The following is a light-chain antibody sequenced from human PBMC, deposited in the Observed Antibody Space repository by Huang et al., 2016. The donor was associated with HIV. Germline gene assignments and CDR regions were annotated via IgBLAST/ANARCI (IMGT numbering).Light chain of an antibody. J-gene: IGKJ4*01. CDR1: QIISNNNY. V-gene: IGKV3-20*01. Sequence: DIVLTQSPGTLSLSPGEGATLSCRASQIISNNNYLAWYQHKPGQAPWLLIYGASKRATGTPDRFTGSGSGTDFTLTISRLEPGDFAMYYCQQYDGSPLTFGGGTKVEIK. CDR3: QQYDGSPLT. CDR2: GAS.